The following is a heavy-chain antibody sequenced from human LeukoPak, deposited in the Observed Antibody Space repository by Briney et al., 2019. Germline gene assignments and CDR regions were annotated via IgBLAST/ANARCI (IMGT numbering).Heavy chain of an antibody. CDR1: GGSISSYY. CDR3: ARIAYCGGDCYPFDY. V-gene: IGHV4-59*01. CDR2: IYYSGST. J-gene: IGHJ4*02. Sequence: SETLSLTCTVSGGSISSYYWSWIRQPPGKGLEWIGYIYYSGSTNYNPSLKSRVTISVDTSKNQLSLKLSSVTAADTAVYYCARIAYCGGDCYPFDYWGQGTLVTVSS. D-gene: IGHD2-21*02.